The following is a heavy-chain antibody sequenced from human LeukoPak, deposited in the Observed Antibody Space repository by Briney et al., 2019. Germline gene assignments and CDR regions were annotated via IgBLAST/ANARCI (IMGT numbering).Heavy chain of an antibody. CDR3: AREGVFRDINWFDP. D-gene: IGHD2-8*01. Sequence: GRSLRLSCAASGFTFSSYGMHWVRQAPGKGLEWVAVIWYDGSNKYYADSVKGRFTISRDNSKNTLYLQMNSLRAEDTAVYYCAREGVFRDINWFDPWGQGTLVTVSS. J-gene: IGHJ5*02. CDR2: IWYDGSNK. CDR1: GFTFSSYG. V-gene: IGHV3-33*08.